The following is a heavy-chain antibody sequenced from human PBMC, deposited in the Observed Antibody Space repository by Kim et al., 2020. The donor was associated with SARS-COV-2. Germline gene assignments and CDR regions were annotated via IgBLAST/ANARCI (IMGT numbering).Heavy chain of an antibody. CDR3: ARERRYCSSTSCYVTYYYYGMDV. CDR2: IKQDGSEK. CDR1: GFTFSSYW. V-gene: IGHV3-7*03. Sequence: GGSLRLSCAASGFTFSSYWMSWVRQAPGKGLEWVANIKQDGSEKYYVDSVKGRFTISRDNAKNSLYLQMNSLRAEDTAVYYCARERRYCSSTSCYVTYYYYGMDVWGQGTTVTVSS. D-gene: IGHD2-2*01. J-gene: IGHJ6*02.